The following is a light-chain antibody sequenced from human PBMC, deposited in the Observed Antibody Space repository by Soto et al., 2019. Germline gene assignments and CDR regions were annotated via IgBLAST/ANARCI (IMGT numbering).Light chain of an antibody. CDR3: AAWDDTLNGQV. V-gene: IGLV1-47*01. CDR2: RND. CDR1: RSNIGAGSD. Sequence: QSVLTQPPSVSGAPGQRVTISCTGSRSNIGAGSDVHWYQQLPGTAPKLLIHRNDERPSGVPDRFSGSKSGTSVSLAISGLRSEDEATYYCAAWDDTLNGQVFGGGTKLTVL. J-gene: IGLJ3*02.